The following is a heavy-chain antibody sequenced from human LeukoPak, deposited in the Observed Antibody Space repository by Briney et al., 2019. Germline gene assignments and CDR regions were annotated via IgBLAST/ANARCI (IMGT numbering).Heavy chain of an antibody. D-gene: IGHD5-12*01. CDR1: GFTVSSNY. CDR2: IYSGGST. Sequence: GGSLRLSCAASGFTVSSNYMSWVRQAPGKGLEWVLVIYSGGSTYYADSVKGRFTISRDNSKNTLYLQMNSLRAEDTAVYYCARDNSGYDNYYYYGMDVWGQGTTVTVSS. CDR3: ARDNSGYDNYYYYGMDV. V-gene: IGHV3-66*01. J-gene: IGHJ6*02.